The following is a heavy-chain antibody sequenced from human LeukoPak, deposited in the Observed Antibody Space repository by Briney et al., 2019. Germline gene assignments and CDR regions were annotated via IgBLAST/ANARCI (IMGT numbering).Heavy chain of an antibody. CDR3: AGRLAAAGFDY. CDR2: IYPGDSDT. D-gene: IGHD6-13*01. CDR1: GYSFTSYW. J-gene: IGHJ4*02. V-gene: IGHV5-51*01. Sequence: GESLKISCKGSGYSFTSYWIGWVRQMPGKGLEWMGIIYPGDSDTRYSPSFQGQVTTSADKSISTAYLQWSSLKASDTAMYYRAGRLAAAGFDYWGQGTLVTVSS.